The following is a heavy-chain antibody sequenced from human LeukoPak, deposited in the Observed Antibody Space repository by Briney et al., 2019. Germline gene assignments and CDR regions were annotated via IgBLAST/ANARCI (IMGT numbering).Heavy chain of an antibody. CDR1: GFTFSSYG. Sequence: PGGTLRLSCAASGFTFSSYGMSWVRQAPGKGLEWVSAISGSGDSTYYADSVKGRFTISRDNSKNTLYLQMNSLRAEDTAVYYCARDWVLGGPNPVWGQGTLVTVSS. CDR3: ARDWVLGGPNPV. CDR2: ISGSGDST. V-gene: IGHV3-23*01. J-gene: IGHJ4*02. D-gene: IGHD2-15*01.